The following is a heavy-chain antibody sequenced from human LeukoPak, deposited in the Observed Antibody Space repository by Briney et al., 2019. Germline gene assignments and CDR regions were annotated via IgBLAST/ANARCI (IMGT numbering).Heavy chain of an antibody. J-gene: IGHJ4*02. D-gene: IGHD3-10*01. CDR2: IIPIFGTA. Sequence: GASVKVSCKASGGTFSSYAISWVRQAPGQGLEWMGGIIPIFGTANYAQKFQGRVTITADKSTSTAYMELSSLRSEDTAVYSCAREGFGEIFADYWGQGTLVTVSS. CDR1: GGTFSSYA. V-gene: IGHV1-69*06. CDR3: AREGFGEIFADY.